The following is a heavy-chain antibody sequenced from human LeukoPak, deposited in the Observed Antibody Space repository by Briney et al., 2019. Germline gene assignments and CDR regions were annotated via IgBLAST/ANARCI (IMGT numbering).Heavy chain of an antibody. V-gene: IGHV4-30-4*08. D-gene: IGHD6-13*01. J-gene: IGHJ4*02. Sequence: SETLSLTCAVSGYSISSGYYWSWIRQPPGKGLEWIGYIYYSGSTYYNPSLKSRVTISVDTSKNQFSLKLSSVTAADTAVYYCAREDSSSWYFRYFDYWGQGTLVTVSS. CDR2: IYYSGST. CDR3: AREDSSSWYFRYFDY. CDR1: GYSISSGYY.